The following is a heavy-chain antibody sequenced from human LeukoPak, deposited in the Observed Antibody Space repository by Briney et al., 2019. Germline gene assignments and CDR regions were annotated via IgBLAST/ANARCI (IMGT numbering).Heavy chain of an antibody. V-gene: IGHV3-33*01. Sequence: PGGSLRLSSAASGFTFSSYGMHWVRQAPGKGLEWVAVIWYDGSNKYYADSVKGRFTISRDNSKNTLYLQMNSLRAEDTAVYYCARDSGMATTFLDYWGQGTLVTVSS. J-gene: IGHJ4*02. CDR1: GFTFSSYG. D-gene: IGHD5-24*01. CDR2: IWYDGSNK. CDR3: ARDSGMATTFLDY.